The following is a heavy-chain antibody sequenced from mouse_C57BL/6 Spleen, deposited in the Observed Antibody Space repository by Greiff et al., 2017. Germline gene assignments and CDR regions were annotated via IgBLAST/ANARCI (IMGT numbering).Heavy chain of an antibody. D-gene: IGHD1-1*01. Sequence: QVQLQQPGAELVKPGASVKLSCKASGYTFTSYWMHWVKQRPGRGLEWIGRIDPNSGSTKYNEKFKSKATLTVDKPSSTAYMQLSSLTSEDSAVDYGASSISHYYGGSYGFDYWGQGTTLTVAS. CDR3: ASSISHYYGGSYGFDY. J-gene: IGHJ2*01. V-gene: IGHV1-72*01. CDR1: GYTFTSYW. CDR2: IDPNSGST.